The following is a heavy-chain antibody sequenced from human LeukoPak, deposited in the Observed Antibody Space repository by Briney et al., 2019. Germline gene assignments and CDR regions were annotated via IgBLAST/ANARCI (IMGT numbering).Heavy chain of an antibody. CDR2: INHSAGT. J-gene: IGHJ4*02. D-gene: IGHD3-10*01. Sequence: SETLSLTCAVYGGSLSGFFWTWIRQPPGRGREWIGEINHSAGTNYNPSLKSRVTISIDTSKNQFSLKVDSVTAADTAVYYCARGRIPDDSGSRGDYFEYCGEGTLVTVSS. V-gene: IGHV4-34*01. CDR1: GGSLSGFF. CDR3: ARGRIPDDSGSRGDYFEY.